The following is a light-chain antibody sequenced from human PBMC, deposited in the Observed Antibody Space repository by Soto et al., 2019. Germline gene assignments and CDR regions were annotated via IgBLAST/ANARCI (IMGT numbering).Light chain of an antibody. CDR3: QQYHTYPLT. Sequence: DIQMTQSPSTLSASVGDRVTITCRASQSISTWLAWYQQKPGKAPKLLIYKASSLEGGVPSRFSGSGSGTEFNITISSLQPDYFATYYCQQYHTYPLTFGGGTTVESK. CDR2: KAS. V-gene: IGKV1-5*03. J-gene: IGKJ4*01. CDR1: QSISTW.